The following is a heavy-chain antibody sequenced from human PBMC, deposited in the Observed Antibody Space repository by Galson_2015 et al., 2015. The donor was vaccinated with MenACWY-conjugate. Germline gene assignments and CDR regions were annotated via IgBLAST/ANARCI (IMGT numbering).Heavy chain of an antibody. Sequence: SLRLSCAASGFTFSSYSMNWVRQAPGKGLEWVSSISSSSSYIYYADSVKGRFTISRDNAKNSLYLQMNSLRAEDTAVYYCARDEGFDWLLPFDYWGQGTLVTVSS. V-gene: IGHV3-21*01. CDR1: GFTFSSYS. D-gene: IGHD3-9*01. CDR3: ARDEGFDWLLPFDY. CDR2: ISSSSSYI. J-gene: IGHJ4*02.